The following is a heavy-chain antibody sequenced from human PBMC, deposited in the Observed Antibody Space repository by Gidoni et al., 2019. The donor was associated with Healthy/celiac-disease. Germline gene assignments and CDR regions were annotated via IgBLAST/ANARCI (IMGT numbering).Heavy chain of an antibody. CDR2: IGYDGSNK. CDR3: ARDSRGSYARPYWYFDL. D-gene: IGHD1-26*01. Sequence: QLQLVESGGGVVQPGLSLRLSCAASGFTFRSYGMHWVRQAPGKGLEWVAVIGYDGSNKYYADSVKGRFTISRDNSKNTLYLKMNSLRAEDTAVYYCARDSRGSYARPYWYFDLWGRGTLVTVSS. CDR1: GFTFRSYG. J-gene: IGHJ2*01. V-gene: IGHV3-33*01.